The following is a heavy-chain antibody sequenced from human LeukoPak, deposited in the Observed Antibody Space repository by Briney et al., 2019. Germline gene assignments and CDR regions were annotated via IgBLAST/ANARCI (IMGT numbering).Heavy chain of an antibody. CDR1: GFTFSDYC. CDR2: ISSSGSTI. J-gene: IGHJ3*02. Sequence: PGGSLRLSCAASGFTFSDYCMSWIRQAPGKGLEWVSYISSSGSTIYYADSVKGRFTISRDNAKNSLYLQMNSLRAEDTAVYYCAQPVGGVIIYGAFDIWAKGQWSPSLQ. CDR3: AQPVGGVIIYGAFDI. D-gene: IGHD3-10*01. V-gene: IGHV3-11*01.